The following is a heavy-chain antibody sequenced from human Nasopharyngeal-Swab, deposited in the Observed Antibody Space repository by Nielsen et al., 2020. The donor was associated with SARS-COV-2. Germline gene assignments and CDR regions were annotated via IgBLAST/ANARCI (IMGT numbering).Heavy chain of an antibody. Sequence: GESLKISCAASGFTFSTSDMHWVRLVTGKGLEWVSAIGTTGDTYYPGSVKGRFTISRENAKNSLYLQMNSLRVGDTAVYYCARAHYGGTYYYYYGMDVWGQGTTVTVSS. D-gene: IGHD4-23*01. J-gene: IGHJ6*02. V-gene: IGHV3-13*01. CDR3: ARAHYGGTYYYYYGMDV. CDR2: IGTTGDT. CDR1: GFTFSTSD.